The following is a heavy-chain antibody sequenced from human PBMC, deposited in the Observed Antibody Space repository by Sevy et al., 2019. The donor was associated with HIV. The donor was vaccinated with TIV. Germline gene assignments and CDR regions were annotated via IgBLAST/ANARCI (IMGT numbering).Heavy chain of an antibody. V-gene: IGHV3-30-3*01. Sequence: GGSVRLSCAASGFTFSSYAMHWVRQAPGKGLEWVAVISYDGSNKYYADSVKGRFTISRDNSKNTLYLQMNSLRAEDTAVYYCARDPRRGYSYGYFDYWGQGTLVTVSS. J-gene: IGHJ4*02. CDR2: ISYDGSNK. CDR3: ARDPRRGYSYGYFDY. CDR1: GFTFSSYA. D-gene: IGHD5-18*01.